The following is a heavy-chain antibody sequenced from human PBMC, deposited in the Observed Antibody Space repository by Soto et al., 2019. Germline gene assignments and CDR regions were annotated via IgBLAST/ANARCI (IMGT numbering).Heavy chain of an antibody. CDR2: ISGSGDKT. V-gene: IGHV3-23*01. CDR1: GFTFSSYA. Sequence: EVQLLESGGGLVQPGGSLRLSCAASGFTFSSYAINWVRQAPGKGLEWVSTISGSGDKTYYADSVKGRFTISRDNSKNTSSLQMNSLRAEDTAVYYCAKSGQSSWANMDVWGQGTTVTVSS. J-gene: IGHJ6*02. CDR3: AKSGQSSWANMDV. D-gene: IGHD2-2*01.